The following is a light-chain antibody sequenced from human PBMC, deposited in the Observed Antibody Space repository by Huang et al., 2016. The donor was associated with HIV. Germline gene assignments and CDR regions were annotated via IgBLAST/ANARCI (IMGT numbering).Light chain of an antibody. CDR2: GAS. V-gene: IGKV3-15*01. Sequence: EIVMTQSAATLSVSPGERATLSCRASQSVSSNLAWYQQKPGQAPRLRSYGASTRATGIPARFSGSGSGTEFTLTISSLQSEDFAVYYCQQYNNWPPEYTFGQGTKLEIK. J-gene: IGKJ2*01. CDR1: QSVSSN. CDR3: QQYNNWPPEYT.